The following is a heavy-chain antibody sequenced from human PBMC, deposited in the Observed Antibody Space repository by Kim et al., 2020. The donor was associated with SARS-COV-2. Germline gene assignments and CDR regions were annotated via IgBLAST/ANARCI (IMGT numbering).Heavy chain of an antibody. V-gene: IGHV5-51*01. CDR3: ARQQSTKRFADY. J-gene: IGHJ4*02. CDR1: GYTFTTYW. CDR2: IYPGDSDT. D-gene: IGHD2-2*01. Sequence: AESLKISCKGSGYTFTTYWIGWVRQMPGNGLEWMGIIYPGDSDTRYSPSFQGQVTISADKSISTAYLQWSSLKASDTAMYYCARQQSTKRFADYWGQGTLVTVSS.